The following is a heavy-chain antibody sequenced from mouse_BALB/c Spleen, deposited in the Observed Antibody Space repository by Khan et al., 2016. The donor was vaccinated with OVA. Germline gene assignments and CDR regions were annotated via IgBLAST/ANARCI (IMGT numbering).Heavy chain of an antibody. CDR1: GYSITSDYA. CDR3: ARRSYYGHWYFDV. V-gene: IGHV3-2*02. D-gene: IGHD1-1*01. J-gene: IGHJ1*01. CDR2: ISYSGST. Sequence: EEQLVESGPGLVKPSQSLSLTCTVTGYSITSDYAWNWIRQFPGNKLEWMGYISYSGSTGYNPSLKSRISITRDTSNNQFFLQLNSVTTEDTATYYSARRSYYGHWYFDVWGAGTTVTVSS.